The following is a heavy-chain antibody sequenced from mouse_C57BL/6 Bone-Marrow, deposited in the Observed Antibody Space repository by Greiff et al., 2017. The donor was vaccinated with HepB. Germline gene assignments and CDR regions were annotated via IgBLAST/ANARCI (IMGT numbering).Heavy chain of an antibody. D-gene: IGHD2-1*01. CDR3: AIYGNYWYFDV. CDR2: ISYDGSN. V-gene: IGHV3-6*01. Sequence: DVQLVESGPGLVKPSQSLSLTCSVTGYSITSGYYWNWIRQFPGNKLEWMGYISYDGSNNYNPSLKNRISITRDTSKNQFFLKLNSVTTEDTATYYCAIYGNYWYFDVWGTGTTVTVSS. CDR1: GYSITSGYY. J-gene: IGHJ1*03.